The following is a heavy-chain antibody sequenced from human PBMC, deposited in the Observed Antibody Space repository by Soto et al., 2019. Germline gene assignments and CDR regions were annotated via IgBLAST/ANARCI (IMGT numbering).Heavy chain of an antibody. Sequence: SVKVSCKASGGTFSSYAISWVRQAPGQGLEWMGGIIPIFGTANYAQKFQGRVTITADESTSTAYMELSSLRSEDTAVYYCARVRRYSSSAYYFDYWGQGTLVTVSS. V-gene: IGHV1-69*13. D-gene: IGHD6-6*01. CDR1: GGTFSSYA. CDR2: IIPIFGTA. J-gene: IGHJ4*02. CDR3: ARVRRYSSSAYYFDY.